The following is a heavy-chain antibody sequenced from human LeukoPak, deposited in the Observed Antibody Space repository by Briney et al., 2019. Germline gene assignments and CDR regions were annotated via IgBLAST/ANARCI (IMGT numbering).Heavy chain of an antibody. CDR2: ISAYNDNT. J-gene: IGHJ6*03. D-gene: IGHD6-6*01. CDR3: ARDGVVSSSSPPSFYYYYYYMDV. Sequence: ASVKVSCKASGYTFTSYGISWVRQAPGQGLEWMGWISAYNDNTNYAQKLQGRVTMTTDTSTSTAYMELRSLRSDDTAVYYCARDGVVSSSSPPSFYYYYYYMDVWGKGTTVTVSS. CDR1: GYTFTSYG. V-gene: IGHV1-18*01.